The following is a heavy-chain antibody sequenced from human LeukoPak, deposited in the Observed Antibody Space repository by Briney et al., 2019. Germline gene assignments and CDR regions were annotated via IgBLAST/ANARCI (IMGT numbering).Heavy chain of an antibody. V-gene: IGHV1-3*01. CDR2: INAGNGNT. Sequence: ASVKVSCKASGYTFTSYAMHWVRQAPGQRLEWMGWINAGNGNTKYSQKFQGRVTITRDTSASTAYMELSSLRSEDTAVYYCARESPNTYYYDSSGYGVLDIWGQGTMVTVSS. CDR1: GYTFTSYA. D-gene: IGHD3-22*01. J-gene: IGHJ3*02. CDR3: ARESPNTYYYDSSGYGVLDI.